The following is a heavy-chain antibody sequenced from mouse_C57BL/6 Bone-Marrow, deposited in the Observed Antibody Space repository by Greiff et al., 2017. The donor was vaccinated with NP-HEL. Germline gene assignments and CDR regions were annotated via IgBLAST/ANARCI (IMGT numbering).Heavy chain of an antibody. CDR3: ARLYYYGSSYAGYFDY. Sequence: DVMLVESGGGLVKPGGSLKLSCAASGFTFSSYAMSWVRQTPEKRLEWVATISDGGSYTYYPDNVKGRFTISRDNAKNNLYLQMSHLKSEDTAMYYCARLYYYGSSYAGYFDYWGQGTTLTVSS. D-gene: IGHD1-1*01. J-gene: IGHJ2*01. CDR2: ISDGGSYT. V-gene: IGHV5-4*03. CDR1: GFTFSSYA.